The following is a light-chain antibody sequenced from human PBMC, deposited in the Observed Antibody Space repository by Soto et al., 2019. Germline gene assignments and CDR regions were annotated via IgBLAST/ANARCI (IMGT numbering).Light chain of an antibody. CDR1: QSINSY. V-gene: IGKV1-39*01. J-gene: IGKJ2*01. Sequence: DIQMTQSPSSLSASVGDRVTITCRASQSINSYLNWYQQKPGKAPKLLIYAASSLQSGVPSRFSGSGSGTDFTLTISSLQPEDFATYYWQQSYSLVLFGQGTKLEIK. CDR3: QQSYSLVL. CDR2: AAS.